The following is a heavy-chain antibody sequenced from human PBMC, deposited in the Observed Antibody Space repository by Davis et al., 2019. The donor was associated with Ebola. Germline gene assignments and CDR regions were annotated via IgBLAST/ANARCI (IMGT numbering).Heavy chain of an antibody. CDR2: IWYDGSNK. Sequence: SLKIPCAASGFTFSSYGMHWVRQAPVKGLEWVAVIWYDGSNKYYADSVKGRFTISRDNFKNTLYLQMNSLRAEDTAVYYCARASWYDFWSGYPNGYYYYMDVWGTGTTVTVSS. J-gene: IGHJ6*03. V-gene: IGHV3-33*01. D-gene: IGHD3-3*01. CDR3: ARASWYDFWSGYPNGYYYYMDV. CDR1: GFTFSSYG.